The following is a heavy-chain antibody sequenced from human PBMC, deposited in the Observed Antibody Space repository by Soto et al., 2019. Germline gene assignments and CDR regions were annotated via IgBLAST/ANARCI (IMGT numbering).Heavy chain of an antibody. Sequence: ASETLSLTCTVSGGSISSYYWSWIRQPPGKGLEWIGYIYYSGSTNYNPSLKSRVTISVDTSKNQFSLKLSSVTAADTAVYYCARGAYYGDYAEGYFDYWGQGTLVTVSS. V-gene: IGHV4-59*01. D-gene: IGHD4-17*01. J-gene: IGHJ4*02. CDR2: IYYSGST. CDR1: GGSISSYY. CDR3: ARGAYYGDYAEGYFDY.